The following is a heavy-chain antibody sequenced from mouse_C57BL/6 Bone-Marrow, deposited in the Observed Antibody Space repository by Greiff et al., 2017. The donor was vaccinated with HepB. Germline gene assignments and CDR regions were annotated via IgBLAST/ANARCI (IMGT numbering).Heavy chain of an antibody. Sequence: QVQLQQPGAELVKPGASVKLSCKASGYTFTSYWMHWVKQRPGRGLEWIGRIDPNSGGTKYNEKFKSKATMTVDKPSSTAYMQLSSLTSEDSAGYYCARPPIYYDYDRVPYYYAMDYWGQGTSVTVSS. J-gene: IGHJ4*01. CDR1: GYTFTSYW. D-gene: IGHD2-4*01. CDR2: IDPNSGGT. CDR3: ARPPIYYDYDRVPYYYAMDY. V-gene: IGHV1-72*01.